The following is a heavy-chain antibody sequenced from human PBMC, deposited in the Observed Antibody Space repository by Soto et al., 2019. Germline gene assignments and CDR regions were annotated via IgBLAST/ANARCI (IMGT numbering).Heavy chain of an antibody. Sequence: GESLKISCRGSGSSFTSYWIGWVRQMPGKGLEWMGIIYPGDSDTRYSPSFQGQVTISADKSISTAYLQWSSLKASDTAMYYCARLIGDCTNGVCYLGYFDYWGQGTLVTVSS. V-gene: IGHV5-51*01. D-gene: IGHD2-8*01. CDR2: IYPGDSDT. CDR3: ARLIGDCTNGVCYLGYFDY. J-gene: IGHJ4*02. CDR1: GSSFTSYW.